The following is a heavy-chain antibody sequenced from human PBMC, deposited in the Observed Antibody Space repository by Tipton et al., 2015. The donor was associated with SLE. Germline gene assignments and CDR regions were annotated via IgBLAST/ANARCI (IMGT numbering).Heavy chain of an antibody. CDR1: GGSFNTHY. D-gene: IGHD2-15*01. CDR2: VDHRGVT. J-gene: IGHJ5*02. Sequence: TLSLTCVISGGSFNTHYWSWVRQPPGKGLEWIGEVDHRGVTHYNPSLESRVTISVDTSKNQFSLKLRSVTAADTAVYYCARATPLFNWFDPWGQGTLVTVSS. CDR3: ARATPLFNWFDP. V-gene: IGHV4-34*01.